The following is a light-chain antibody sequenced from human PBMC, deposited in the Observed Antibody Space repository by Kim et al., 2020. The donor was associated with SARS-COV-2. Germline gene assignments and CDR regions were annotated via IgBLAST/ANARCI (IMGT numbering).Light chain of an antibody. J-gene: IGLJ3*02. V-gene: IGLV1-51*01. Sequence: TISCSGGSSNIGRNYVSWYQQIPGTVPKLLIFDNTNRPSGIPDRFSGSKSGTSATLGIAGLQTGDEADYYCETWDSTLQAGVFGGGTQLTVL. CDR3: ETWDSTLQAGV. CDR2: DNT. CDR1: SSNIGRNY.